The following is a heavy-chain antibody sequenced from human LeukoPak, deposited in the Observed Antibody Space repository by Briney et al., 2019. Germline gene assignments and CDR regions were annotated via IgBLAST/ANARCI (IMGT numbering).Heavy chain of an antibody. V-gene: IGHV3-48*01. CDR1: GFTFSSSN. Sequence: GGSLRFSCAASGFTFSSSNMNWVRQAPGKGLEWVSHISSSSSTIYYADSVKGRFTISRDNSKNTLYLQMNSLRPEDTAVYYCAKNWEELDYWGQGTLVTVSS. CDR3: AKNWEELDY. CDR2: ISSSSSTI. J-gene: IGHJ4*02. D-gene: IGHD1-26*01.